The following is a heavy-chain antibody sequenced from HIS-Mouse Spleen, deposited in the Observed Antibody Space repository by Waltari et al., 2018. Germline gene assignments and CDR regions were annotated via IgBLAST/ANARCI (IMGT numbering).Heavy chain of an antibody. J-gene: IGHJ4*02. D-gene: IGHD6-19*01. V-gene: IGHV4-39*07. CDR1: GGSISSSSYY. CDR2: IYYSGST. Sequence: QLQLQESGPGLVKPSETLSLTCTVSGGSISSSSYYWGWIRRPPGKGLEWIGSIYYSGSTYYNPSLKSRVTISVDTSKNQFSLKLSSVTAADTAVYYCARDLGVAVACCYFDYWGQGTLVTVSS. CDR3: ARDLGVAVACCYFDY.